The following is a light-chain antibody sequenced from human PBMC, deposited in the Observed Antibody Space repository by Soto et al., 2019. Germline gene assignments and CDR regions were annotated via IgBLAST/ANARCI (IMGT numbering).Light chain of an antibody. CDR1: SGSIASNY. CDR2: EDN. J-gene: IGLJ2*01. V-gene: IGLV6-57*02. CDR3: QSYDSSIVV. Sequence: NFMLTQPHSVSESPGKTVTISCTGSSGSIASNYVQWYQQRPGSAPTTVIYEDNQRPSGVPDRFSGSIDSSSNSAFLTISGLKTEDEADYYCQSYDSSIVVFGGGTQLTVL.